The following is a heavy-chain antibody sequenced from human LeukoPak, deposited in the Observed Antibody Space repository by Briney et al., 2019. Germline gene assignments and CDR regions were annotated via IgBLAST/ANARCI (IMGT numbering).Heavy chain of an antibody. J-gene: IGHJ6*02. Sequence: SENLSLNCTVSACSISSYYWSWLRQPPGNGLEWIGNSYDSGGTNYNSSLKSRVTISVDTSKSQFSLRLSSVTAADTAVYYCARGRGYNYYNGMDVWGQGTTVTVSS. CDR2: SYDSGGT. CDR1: ACSISSYY. D-gene: IGHD5-24*01. V-gene: IGHV4-59*01. CDR3: ARGRGYNYYNGMDV.